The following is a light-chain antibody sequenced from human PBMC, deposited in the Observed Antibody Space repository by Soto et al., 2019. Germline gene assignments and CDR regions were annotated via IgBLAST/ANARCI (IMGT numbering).Light chain of an antibody. CDR1: QSVGRW. CDR3: QQYNTYPIT. Sequence: DIQMTQSPSTLSASVGDRVTITCRASQSVGRWLAWYQQKPGTAPQLLIYDASTLDSGVPSRFSGSGSGTEFTLTISSLHPDDFVTFFCQQYNTYPITFGQGTRPEIK. CDR2: DAS. V-gene: IGKV1-5*01. J-gene: IGKJ5*01.